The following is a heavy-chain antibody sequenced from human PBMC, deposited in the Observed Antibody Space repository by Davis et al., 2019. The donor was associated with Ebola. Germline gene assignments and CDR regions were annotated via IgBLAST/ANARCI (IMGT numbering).Heavy chain of an antibody. D-gene: IGHD4-11*01. Sequence: ASVKVSCKASGDTFTDYTIRWMRQAPGQGLEWLGRVILKSGATNYAQKFQGRVTMTRDKSISTVYMELSRLRYDDTADYYCARGHNYAQEYWGQGTLVTVSS. V-gene: IGHV1-2*06. CDR1: GDTFTDYT. J-gene: IGHJ4*02. CDR2: VILKSGAT. CDR3: ARGHNYAQEY.